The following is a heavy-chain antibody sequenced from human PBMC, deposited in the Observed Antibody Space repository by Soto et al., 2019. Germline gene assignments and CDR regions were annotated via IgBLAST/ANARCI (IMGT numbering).Heavy chain of an antibody. CDR3: ARDLGLRPDDY. J-gene: IGHJ4*02. Sequence: QVQLVQSGAEVKKPGASVKVSCKASGYTFTSYGISWVRQAPGQGLEWMGWISAYNGNTNYAQKLQDRVTMTTDTSTSTDYMELRRLSSDATSVYYCARDLGLRPDDYWGQGTLVTVSS. CDR2: ISAYNGNT. D-gene: IGHD4-17*01. V-gene: IGHV1-18*01. CDR1: GYTFTSYG.